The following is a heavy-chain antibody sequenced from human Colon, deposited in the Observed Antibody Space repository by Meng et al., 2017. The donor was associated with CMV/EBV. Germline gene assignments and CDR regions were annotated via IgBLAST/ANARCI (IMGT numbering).Heavy chain of an antibody. CDR1: GFTFDDYA. CDR3: ATDPSTVTTNY. Sequence: SCAASGFTFDDYAMHWVRQAPGKGLEWVSGISWNSGSIGYADSVKGRFTISRDNSKSTLFLQMGSLRPEDTAVYYCATDPSTVTTNYWGQGTLVTVSS. CDR2: ISWNSGSI. D-gene: IGHD4-17*01. V-gene: IGHV3-9*01. J-gene: IGHJ4*02.